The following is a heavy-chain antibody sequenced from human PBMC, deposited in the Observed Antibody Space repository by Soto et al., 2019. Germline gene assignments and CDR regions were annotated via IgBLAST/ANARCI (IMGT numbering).Heavy chain of an antibody. D-gene: IGHD1-1*01. CDR3: ARESNWNWFSP. J-gene: IGHJ5*02. V-gene: IGHV4-31*03. CDR1: GGSISIGGFY. Sequence: SETLSLTCTVSGGSISIGGFYWSWIRQHPGKGLEWIGYIYYSGSTSYNPSLRSRVIISVDTSKNQFSLKLSSVTAADTAVYYCARESNWNWFSPWGQGTLVTVSS. CDR2: IYYSGST.